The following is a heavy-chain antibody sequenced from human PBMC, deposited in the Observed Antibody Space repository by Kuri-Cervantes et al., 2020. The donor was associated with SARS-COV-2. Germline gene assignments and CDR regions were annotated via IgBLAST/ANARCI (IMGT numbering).Heavy chain of an antibody. D-gene: IGHD2-2*01. J-gene: IGHJ6*02. V-gene: IGHV1-69*06. CDR1: GGTFSSYA. CDR2: IIPIFGTA. CDR3: ARGGHGGDMVVVPAAPYYYGMDV. Sequence: SVKVSCKASGGTFSSYAISWVRQAPGEGLEWMGGIIPIFGTANYAQKFQGRVTITADKSTSTAYMELSSLRSDDTAVYYCARGGHGGDMVVVPAAPYYYGMDVWGQGTTVTVSS.